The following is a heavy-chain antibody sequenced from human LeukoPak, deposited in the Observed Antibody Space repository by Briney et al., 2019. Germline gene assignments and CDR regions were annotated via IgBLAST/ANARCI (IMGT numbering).Heavy chain of an antibody. CDR3: ARGSITIFWGNFDY. V-gene: IGHV1-2*02. CDR1: GYTFTGYY. CDR2: INPNSGGT. D-gene: IGHD3-9*01. Sequence: ASVKVSCKASGYTFTGYYMHWVRQAPGQGLEWMGWINPNSGGTNYAQKFQGRVTMTRDTSISTAYMELSRLRSDDTAVYYCARGSITIFWGNFDYWGQGTLVTVSS. J-gene: IGHJ4*02.